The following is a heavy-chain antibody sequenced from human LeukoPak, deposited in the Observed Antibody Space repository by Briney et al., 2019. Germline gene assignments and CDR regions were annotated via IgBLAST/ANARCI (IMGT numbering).Heavy chain of an antibody. J-gene: IGHJ5*02. Sequence: SVKVSCKASGGTFSSYAISWVRQAPGQGLEWMGRIIPILGIANYAQKFQGRVTITADKSTSTAYMELSSLRSEDTAVYYCAREAPQNWFDPWGQGTLVTVSS. CDR3: AREAPQNWFDP. CDR2: IIPILGIA. CDR1: GGTFSSYA. V-gene: IGHV1-69*04.